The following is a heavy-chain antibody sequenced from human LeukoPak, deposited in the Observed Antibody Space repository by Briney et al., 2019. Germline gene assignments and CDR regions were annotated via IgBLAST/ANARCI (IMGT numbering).Heavy chain of an antibody. CDR3: ASRSGWLGRTSFDP. D-gene: IGHD6-19*01. J-gene: IGHJ5*02. V-gene: IGHV3-23*01. CDR1: GFTFSSYA. Sequence: PGGSLRLSCAASGFTFSSYAMGWVRQAPGKGLEWVSAISGSGGSTYYADSVKGRFTISRDNSKNTLYLQMNSLRAEDTAVYYCASRSGWLGRTSFDPWGQGTLVTVSS. CDR2: ISGSGGST.